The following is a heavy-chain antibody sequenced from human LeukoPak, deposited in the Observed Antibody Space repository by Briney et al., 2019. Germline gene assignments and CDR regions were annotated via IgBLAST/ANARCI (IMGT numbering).Heavy chain of an antibody. Sequence: GGSLRLSCAASGFTFSSNAMSWVRQAPGKGLEWVSLISGSGGSVYYANSVKGRFTISRDNSKNTLNLRMNSLRVEDTAVYYCARLAVGTTVDYWGQGTLVTVSS. V-gene: IGHV3-23*01. J-gene: IGHJ4*02. CDR1: GFTFSSNA. D-gene: IGHD2-21*02. CDR3: ARLAVGTTVDY. CDR2: ISGSGGSV.